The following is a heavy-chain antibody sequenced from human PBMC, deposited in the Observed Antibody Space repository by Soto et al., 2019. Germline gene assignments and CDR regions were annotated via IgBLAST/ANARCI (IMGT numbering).Heavy chain of an antibody. Sequence: QVQLVQSGTEVKKPGASVKVSCKASGYTFTSYDINWVRQATGQGLEWMGWMNPNSGNTGYAQKLQGRVTMTRNTSISTAYMELSSLRSEDTAVYYCARGYDVGGILEWLSGYYYMDVWGKGTTVTVSS. D-gene: IGHD3-3*01. V-gene: IGHV1-8*01. CDR3: ARGYDVGGILEWLSGYYYMDV. CDR1: GYTFTSYD. CDR2: MNPNSGNT. J-gene: IGHJ6*03.